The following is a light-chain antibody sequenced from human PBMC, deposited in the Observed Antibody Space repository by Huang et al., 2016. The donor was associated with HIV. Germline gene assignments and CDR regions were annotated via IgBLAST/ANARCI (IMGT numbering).Light chain of an antibody. CDR2: LAS. V-gene: IGKV2-28*01. CDR1: LSLLHSDGYNY. Sequence: EIVMTQSPLSLHVTPGEPASISCRSNLSLLHSDGYNYLDWYRQKPGQSPQLLIYLASNRGSGGPYRFSGSGSDTEYTLKISGAEADDVGLYYCIHSLQSPLTFGQGTRLEIK. CDR3: IHSLQSPLT. J-gene: IGKJ5*01.